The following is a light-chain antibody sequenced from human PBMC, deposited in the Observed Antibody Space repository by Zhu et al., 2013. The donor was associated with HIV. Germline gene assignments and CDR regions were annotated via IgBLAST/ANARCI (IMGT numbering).Light chain of an antibody. CDR2: AAS. J-gene: IGKJ4*01. Sequence: DIQLTQSPSSLSAFVGDRVSITCRASQSISSSLNWYHQKPGKAPKLLIYAASSLQSGVPSRFSGSGSGTDFTLTISSLQPEDFATYYCQQSYSTPPLTFGGGTKVEIK. V-gene: IGKV1-39*01. CDR3: QQSYSTPPLT. CDR1: QSISSS.